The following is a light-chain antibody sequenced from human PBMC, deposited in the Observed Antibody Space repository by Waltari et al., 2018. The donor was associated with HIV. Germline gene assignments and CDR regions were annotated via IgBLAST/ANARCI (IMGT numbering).Light chain of an antibody. CDR1: QSIDNW. J-gene: IGKJ2*01. Sequence: QMAQSSSNLFAAVGGPVGITCRASQSIDNWLAWYQQKPGRAPRLLVSRTSLLESGVSSRFRGSGSGTEFTLTIMSLQPDDIGTYYCQQYSTHYAFGQGTRVE. CDR2: RTS. V-gene: IGKV1-5*03. CDR3: QQYSTHYA.